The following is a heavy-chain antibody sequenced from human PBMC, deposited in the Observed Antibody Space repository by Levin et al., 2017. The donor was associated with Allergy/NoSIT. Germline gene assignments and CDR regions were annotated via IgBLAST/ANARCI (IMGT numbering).Heavy chain of an antibody. CDR2: IIPMLGTA. CDR3: ARDLNSGRYCKNLPKSKNWFES. D-gene: IGHD1-26*01. J-gene: IGHJ5*01. CDR1: GASFSSNA. Sequence: ASVKVSCKTAGASFSSNAISWLRQDPGQGLEWMGGIIPMLGTANYAQKFQGRITVTADESTSTAYMELRSLRSEDTAVYYCARDLNSGRYCKNLPKSKNWFESWGQGTLVTVSS. V-gene: IGHV1-69*13.